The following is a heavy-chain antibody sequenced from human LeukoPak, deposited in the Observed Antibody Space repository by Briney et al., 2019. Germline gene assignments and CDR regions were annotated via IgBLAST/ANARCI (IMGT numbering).Heavy chain of an antibody. V-gene: IGHV1-2*02. CDR1: GYIFTGYY. CDR3: ATGGYSSGWTYKYYFDY. D-gene: IGHD6-19*01. Sequence: ASVKVSCKASGYIFTGYYMHWVRQAPGQGLEWMGWINPNSGDTNYAQKFQGRVTMTRDTSISTAYMELSRLRSDDTAVYYCATGGYSSGWTYKYYFDYWGQGTLVTVSS. CDR2: INPNSGDT. J-gene: IGHJ4*02.